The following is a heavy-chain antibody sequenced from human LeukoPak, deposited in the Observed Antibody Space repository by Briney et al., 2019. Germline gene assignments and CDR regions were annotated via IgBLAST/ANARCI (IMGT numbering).Heavy chain of an antibody. D-gene: IGHD6-13*01. CDR3: ARGRDSSSWYVHYFDY. Sequence: SETLSLTCTVSGGXISTYYWSWIRQPPGKGLEWIAYIHYSGSTYYNPSLKSRVTISVDTSKNQFSLKLSSVTAADTAVYYCARGRDSSSWYVHYFDYWGQGTLVTVSS. V-gene: IGHV4-59*12. J-gene: IGHJ4*02. CDR2: IHYSGST. CDR1: GGXISTYY.